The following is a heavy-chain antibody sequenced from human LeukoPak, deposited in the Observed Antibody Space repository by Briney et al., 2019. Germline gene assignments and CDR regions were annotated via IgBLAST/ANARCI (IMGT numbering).Heavy chain of an antibody. CDR3: ARAGDKWEPPYYFDY. V-gene: IGHV4-38-2*02. CDR1: GYSISSGYY. CDR2: IYHSGST. J-gene: IGHJ4*02. Sequence: SETLSLTCTVSGYSISSGYYWGWIRQPPGKGLEWIGSIYHSGSTYYNPSLKSRVTISVDTSKNQFSLKLSSVTAADTAVYYCARAGDKWEPPYYFDYWGQGTLVTVSS. D-gene: IGHD1-26*01.